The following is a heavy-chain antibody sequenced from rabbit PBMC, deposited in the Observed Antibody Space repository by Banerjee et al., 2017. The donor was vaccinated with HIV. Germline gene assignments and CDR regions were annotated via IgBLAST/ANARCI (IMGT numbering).Heavy chain of an antibody. CDR3: ARDLAGVIGWNFDL. CDR2: IYGGSSGST. Sequence: QEQLEESGGDLVKPGAALTLTCTASGFSFSNSYYMCWVRQAPGKGLEWIGCIYGGSSGSTYYASWAKGRFTISKTSSTTVALQMTSLTAADTATYFCARDLAGVIGWNFDLWGPGTLVTVS. CDR1: GFSFSNSYY. D-gene: IGHD4-1*01. J-gene: IGHJ4*01. V-gene: IGHV1S45*01.